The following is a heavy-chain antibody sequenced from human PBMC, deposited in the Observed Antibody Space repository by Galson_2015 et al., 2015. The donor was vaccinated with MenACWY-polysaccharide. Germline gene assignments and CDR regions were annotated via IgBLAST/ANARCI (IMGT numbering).Heavy chain of an antibody. D-gene: IGHD3-22*01. CDR3: ATHPKGTDSRWYDY. J-gene: IGHJ4*02. V-gene: IGHV3-23*01. CDR2: MSGRRGYT. Sequence: SLRLSCAASGFDFSSYAISWVRQAPGKGLEWVSTMSGRRGYTYYADSVKGRFTISRDNSKNTLDLQMSNLRADDTAIYSCATHPKGTDSRWYDYWGQGTLVTVSS. CDR1: GFDFSSYA.